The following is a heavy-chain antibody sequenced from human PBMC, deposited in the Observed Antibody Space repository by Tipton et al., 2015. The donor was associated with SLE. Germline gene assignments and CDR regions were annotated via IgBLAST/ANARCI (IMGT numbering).Heavy chain of an antibody. J-gene: IGHJ3*02. Sequence: TLSLTCTVSGDSISSYYWSWIRQPPGKGLEWIGYIYYSGSTNYNPSLKNRVTISVDTSNNQFSLRLRSVTAADTAVYYCARVGGSAFDIWGRGTMVSVSS. CDR3: ARVGGSAFDI. V-gene: IGHV4-59*12. CDR1: GDSISSYY. CDR2: IYYSGST. D-gene: IGHD1-14*01.